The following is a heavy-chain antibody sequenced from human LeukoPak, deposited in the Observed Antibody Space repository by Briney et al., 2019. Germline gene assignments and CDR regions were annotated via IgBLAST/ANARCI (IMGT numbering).Heavy chain of an antibody. CDR3: ARDRDYPRDQFDY. CDR2: ISGSGGSP. V-gene: IGHV3-23*01. Sequence: GSLRLSCAASGFTFGSYAMSWVRQAPGKGLEWVSAISGSGGSPWYADSVRGRSTISRDNSKNTVYLQMQSLRAEDTAVYFCARDRDYPRDQFDYWGQGTLVTVSS. D-gene: IGHD4-17*01. J-gene: IGHJ4*02. CDR1: GFTFGSYA.